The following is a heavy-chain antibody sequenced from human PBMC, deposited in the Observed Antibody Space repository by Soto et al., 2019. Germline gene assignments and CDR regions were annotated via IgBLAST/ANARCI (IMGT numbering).Heavy chain of an antibody. CDR2: FDPEDGET. CDR3: ATWALKIKTHAFDI. Sequence: ASVKVSCKVSGYTLTELSMHWVRQAPGKGLEWMGGFDPEDGETIYAQKFQGRVTMTEDTSTDTAYMELSSLRSEDTAVYYCATWALKIKTHAFDIWGQGTMVTVSS. V-gene: IGHV1-24*01. CDR1: GYTLTELS. J-gene: IGHJ3*02.